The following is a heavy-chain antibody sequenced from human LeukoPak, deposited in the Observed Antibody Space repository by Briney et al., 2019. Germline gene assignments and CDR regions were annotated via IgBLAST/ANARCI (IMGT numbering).Heavy chain of an antibody. D-gene: IGHD3-22*01. V-gene: IGHV3-48*04. CDR1: GFTFSTCS. J-gene: IGHJ4*02. CDR2: ISSSSSTI. CDR3: ARDPTGGYSDY. Sequence: PGGSLRLSCAASGFTFSTCSMNWVRQAPGKGLEWVSYISSSSSTIYYADSVKGRFTISRDNAKNSLYLQMNSLRAEDTAVYYCARDPTGGYSDYWGQGTLVAVSS.